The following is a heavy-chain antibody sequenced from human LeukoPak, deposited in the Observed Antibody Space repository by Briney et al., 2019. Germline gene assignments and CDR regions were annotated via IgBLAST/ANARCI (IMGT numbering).Heavy chain of an antibody. D-gene: IGHD3-16*02. Sequence: SETLSLTCTVSGGSISSSSYYWGWIRQPPGKGLEWIGSIYYSGSTYYNPSLKSRVTISVDTSKNQFSLKLSSVTAADTAVYYCARTEGFMITFGGVIVIPAGWFDPWGQGTLVTVSS. V-gene: IGHV4-39*01. CDR2: IYYSGST. CDR3: ARTEGFMITFGGVIVIPAGWFDP. CDR1: GGSISSSSYY. J-gene: IGHJ5*02.